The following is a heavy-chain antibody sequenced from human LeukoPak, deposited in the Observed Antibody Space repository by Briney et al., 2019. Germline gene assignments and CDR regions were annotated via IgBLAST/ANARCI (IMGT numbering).Heavy chain of an antibody. CDR1: GGSISSYY. CDR2: FYYSGST. Sequence: SETLSLTCTVSGGSISSYYWSWIRQPPGKGLEWIGYFYYSGSTNYNPSLKSRVTISLDTSKNQFSLKLSSVTAADTAVYYCAGHHPRNTVDFWGQGTLVTVSS. CDR3: AGHHPRNTVDF. J-gene: IGHJ4*02. D-gene: IGHD2/OR15-2a*01. V-gene: IGHV4-59*08.